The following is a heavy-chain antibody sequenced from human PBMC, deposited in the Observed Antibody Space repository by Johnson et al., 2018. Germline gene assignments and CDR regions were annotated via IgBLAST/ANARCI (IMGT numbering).Heavy chain of an antibody. CDR1: GFTFSSYD. CDR2: IGTAGDT. J-gene: IGHJ1*01. CDR3: ARGGRGVVGFQH. D-gene: IGHD2-15*01. V-gene: IGHV3-13*01. Sequence: VQLLESGGGLVQPGGSLRLSCAASGFTFSSYDMHWVRQATGKGLEWVSAIGTAGDTYYPGSGKGRFTISRENAKNSLYRQMNSRRAGDTAVYYRARGGRGVVGFQHWGQGTLVTVAS.